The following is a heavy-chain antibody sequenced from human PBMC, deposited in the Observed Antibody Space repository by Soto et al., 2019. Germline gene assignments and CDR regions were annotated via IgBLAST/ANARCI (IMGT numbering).Heavy chain of an antibody. D-gene: IGHD3-9*01. CDR3: ARTVLGPDLLADSFVDYYYYMDV. Sequence: SETLSLTCAVYGGSFSGYYWSWIRQPPGKGLEWIGEINHSGSTNYNPSLKGRVTISADTSKNQFSLKLSSVTAADTAVYYCARTVLGPDLLADSFVDYYYYMDVWGQGTKVTVSS. J-gene: IGHJ6*03. CDR1: GGSFSGYY. V-gene: IGHV4-34*01. CDR2: INHSGST.